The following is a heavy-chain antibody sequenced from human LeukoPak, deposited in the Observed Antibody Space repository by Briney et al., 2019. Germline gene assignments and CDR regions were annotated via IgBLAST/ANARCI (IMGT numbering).Heavy chain of an antibody. J-gene: IGHJ3*02. V-gene: IGHV3-33*01. Sequence: GRSLSLSCAASGFTFSYYGMHWVRQAPGKGLEWVAVIWYDGSNKYYADSVKGRFTISRDNSKNTMYLEMNSLRAEDTAVYYCARGPGSGVGISAFDIWGQGTMVTVSS. CDR1: GFTFSYYG. D-gene: IGHD3-3*01. CDR2: IWYDGSNK. CDR3: ARGPGSGVGISAFDI.